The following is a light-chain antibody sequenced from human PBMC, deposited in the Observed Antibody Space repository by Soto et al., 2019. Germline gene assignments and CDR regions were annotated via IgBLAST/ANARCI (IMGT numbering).Light chain of an antibody. Sequence: DIQMTQSPSSLSASVGDRATITCRASQGISSYLAWYQQKPGKAPKGLIYKASTLESGAPSRFSGSGSGTEFTLTISSLQPDDFATYYCQQYYSYPWTFGQGTKV. CDR1: QGISSY. J-gene: IGKJ1*01. CDR2: KAS. V-gene: IGKV1-5*03. CDR3: QQYYSYPWT.